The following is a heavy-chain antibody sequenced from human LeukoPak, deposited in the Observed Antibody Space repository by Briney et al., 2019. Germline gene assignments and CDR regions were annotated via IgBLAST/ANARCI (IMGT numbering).Heavy chain of an antibody. Sequence: SATLSLTCTVSGGSISSYYWSWIRQPAGKGLEWIGRIYTSGSTNYNPSLKSRVTMSVDTSNNQFSLKLSSVTAADTAVYYCARHVGIHLWSLYFDYWGQGSLVTVSS. CDR1: GGSISSYY. D-gene: IGHD5-18*01. V-gene: IGHV4-4*07. CDR3: ARHVGIHLWSLYFDY. J-gene: IGHJ4*02. CDR2: IYTSGST.